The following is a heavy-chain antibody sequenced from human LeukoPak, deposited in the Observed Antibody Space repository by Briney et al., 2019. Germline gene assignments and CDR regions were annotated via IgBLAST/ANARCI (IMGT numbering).Heavy chain of an antibody. V-gene: IGHV5-51*01. CDR3: ARQTGDNAFDI. CDR1: GYRFTTYW. CDR2: IYPGDSDT. Sequence: GESLKISCKGSGYRFTTYWIGWVRQMPGKGLEWMGIIYPGDSDTRYSPSFQGQVTISADKCITTAYLQWNSLKASDTAMYYCARQTGDNAFDIWGRGTMVTVSS. D-gene: IGHD7-27*01. J-gene: IGHJ3*02.